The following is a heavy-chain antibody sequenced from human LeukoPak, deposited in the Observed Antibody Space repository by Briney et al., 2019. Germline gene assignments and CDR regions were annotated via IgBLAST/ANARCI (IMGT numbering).Heavy chain of an antibody. CDR1: GFTFSTYS. V-gene: IGHV3-21*01. CDR3: ASAGHYYDSTGYSFDY. CDR2: ISSGSTYI. Sequence: GGSLRLSCAASGFTFSTYSLNCVRQAPGKGLEWVSSISSGSTYIYYADSVKGRFTISRDNAKNSLYLQMNSLRAEDTAVYYCASAGHYYDSTGYSFDYWGQGTLVTVSS. D-gene: IGHD3-22*01. J-gene: IGHJ4*02.